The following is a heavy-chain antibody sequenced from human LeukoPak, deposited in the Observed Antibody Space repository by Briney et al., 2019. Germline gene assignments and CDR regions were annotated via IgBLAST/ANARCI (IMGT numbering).Heavy chain of an antibody. V-gene: IGHV3-74*01. J-gene: IGHJ6*03. CDR2: INSDGSST. Sequence: GGSLSLSCAASGFTFSSYWMHWVRQAPGKGLVWVSRINSDGSSTSYADSVKGRFTISRDNAKNTLYLQMNSLRAEDTAVYYCARGAARPYYYYYMDVWGKGTTVTVSS. CDR3: ARGAARPYYYYYMDV. CDR1: GFTFSSYW. D-gene: IGHD6-6*01.